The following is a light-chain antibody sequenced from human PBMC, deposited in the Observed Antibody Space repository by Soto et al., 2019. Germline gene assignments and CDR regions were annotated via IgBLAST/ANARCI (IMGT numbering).Light chain of an antibody. CDR3: QQYGSSGT. V-gene: IGKV3-20*01. Sequence: EIVLTQSPATLSLSPGERATLACRATQSVDNYLAWYQHKPGQAPRLLIYEAIIRATGIPARFSATGSGTDFTLTISRLEPEDFAVYYCQQYGSSGTFGQGTKVDIK. CDR1: QSVDNY. J-gene: IGKJ1*01. CDR2: EAI.